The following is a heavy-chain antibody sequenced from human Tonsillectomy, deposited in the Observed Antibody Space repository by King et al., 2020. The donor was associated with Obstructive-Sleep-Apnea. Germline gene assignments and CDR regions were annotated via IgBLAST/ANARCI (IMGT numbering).Heavy chain of an antibody. CDR1: GFTFSSYA. J-gene: IGHJ6*02. V-gene: IGHV3-30*04. CDR2: ISYDGSNK. D-gene: IGHD3-10*01. CDR3: ARGYVMVLGANDYYYGMDV. Sequence: QLVQSGGGVVQPGRSLRLSCAASGFTFSSYAMHWVRQAPGKGLEWVAVISYDGSNKYYADSVKVRFTISRANSKNTLYLQMNSMRAEDTAVYYCARGYVMVLGANDYYYGMDVWRRGTTVSVSS.